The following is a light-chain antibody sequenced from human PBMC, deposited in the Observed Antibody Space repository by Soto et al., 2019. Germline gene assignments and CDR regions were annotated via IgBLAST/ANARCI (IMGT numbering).Light chain of an antibody. CDR2: EVS. CDR3: SSYTSSSTLV. J-gene: IGLJ1*01. Sequence: QSALTQPASVSGSPGQSITISCTGTSSDLGGYNYVSWYQQHPGKAPKLMIYEVSNRPSGVSNRFSGSKSGNKASLTISGLQAEDEADYYCSSYTSSSTLVFGTGTKLTVL. CDR1: SSDLGGYNY. V-gene: IGLV2-14*01.